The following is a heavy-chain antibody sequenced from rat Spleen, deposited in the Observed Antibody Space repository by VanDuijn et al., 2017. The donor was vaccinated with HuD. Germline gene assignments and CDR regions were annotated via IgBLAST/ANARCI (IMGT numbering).Heavy chain of an antibody. J-gene: IGHJ2*01. V-gene: IGHV2-32*01. D-gene: IGHD1-11*01. Sequence: QVQLKESGPGLVKPSETLSLTCTVSGFSLTSYHVSWVRQPPGKGLEWMGVIWGDGSTAYNSALKSRLSISRDTSKSQVFLKMSSLKTEDTATYYCARAGGYQGWGQGVMVTVSS. CDR1: GFSLTSYH. CDR2: IWGDGST. CDR3: ARAGGYQG.